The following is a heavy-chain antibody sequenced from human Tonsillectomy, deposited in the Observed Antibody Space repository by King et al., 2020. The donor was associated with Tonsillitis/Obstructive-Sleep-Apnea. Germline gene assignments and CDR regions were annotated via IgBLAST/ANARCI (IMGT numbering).Heavy chain of an antibody. D-gene: IGHD6-19*01. CDR3: AGGKPSSGYGVDV. Sequence: QLQESGPGLVKPSETLSLTCTVSGGSISSSSYYWGWIRQPPGQGLEWIGSTYYSGSTYYNPSLKSRVTISVDTSKNQFSLKLSSVTAADTAVYYCAGGKPSSGYGVDVWGQGTTVTVSS. V-gene: IGHV4-39*01. CDR1: GGSISSSSYY. CDR2: TYYSGST. J-gene: IGHJ6*02.